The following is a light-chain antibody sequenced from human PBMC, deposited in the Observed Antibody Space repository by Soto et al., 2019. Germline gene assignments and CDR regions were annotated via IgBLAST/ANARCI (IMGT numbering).Light chain of an antibody. Sequence: EIVLTQSPGTLSLSPGERATLSCRASQSVRSNYLAWYQQKPGQAPRLLIYGASSRATGIPDRFSGTGSGTDFTLTISRLEPEDFSVYYFQQYGRSPYTFGQGTKLEIK. CDR3: QQYGRSPYT. V-gene: IGKV3-20*01. CDR2: GAS. J-gene: IGKJ2*01. CDR1: QSVRSNY.